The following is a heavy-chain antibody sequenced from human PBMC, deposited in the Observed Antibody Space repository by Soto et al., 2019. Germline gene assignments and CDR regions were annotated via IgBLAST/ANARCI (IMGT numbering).Heavy chain of an antibody. Sequence: HPGGSLRLSCAASGLIFENFVMSGVRQAPGKGLEWISSISGSGFKKYYADSVKGQFTISRDNSKSTVYLELNNLSAEDTAVYHCAKNQGVELVPLATVDWFDPWGQGSVVTVSS. CDR2: ISGSGFKK. V-gene: IGHV3-23*01. J-gene: IGHJ5*02. CDR1: GLIFENFV. CDR3: AKNQGVELVPLATVDWFDP. D-gene: IGHD1-26*01.